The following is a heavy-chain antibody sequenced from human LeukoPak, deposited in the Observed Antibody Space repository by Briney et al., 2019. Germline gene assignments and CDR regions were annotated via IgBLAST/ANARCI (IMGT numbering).Heavy chain of an antibody. J-gene: IGHJ4*02. CDR1: GGTFSSYA. CDR2: IIPVFGTA. Sequence: SMKVSCKASGGTFSSYAISWVRQAPGQGLEWMGGIIPVFGTANYAQKFQGRVTITADESTSTAYMELSSLRSEDTAVYYCAREPGIAVAGTFDYWGQGTLVTVSS. CDR3: AREPGIAVAGTFDY. V-gene: IGHV1-69*13. D-gene: IGHD6-19*01.